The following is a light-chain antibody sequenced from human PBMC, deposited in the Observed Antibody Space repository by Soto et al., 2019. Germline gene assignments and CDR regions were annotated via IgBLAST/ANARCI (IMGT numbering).Light chain of an antibody. CDR2: DNN. CDR1: TSNIGNNY. CDR3: GTWDSSLTDAV. J-gene: IGLJ1*01. Sequence: QSVLTQPPSVSAAPGQKVTISCSGTTSNIGNNYVSWYQQLPGTAPKLLIYDNNQRPSGIPDRFSGSKSGTSATLGIAGLQTGDEADYYCGTWDSSLTDAVFGTGTKVTVL. V-gene: IGLV1-51*01.